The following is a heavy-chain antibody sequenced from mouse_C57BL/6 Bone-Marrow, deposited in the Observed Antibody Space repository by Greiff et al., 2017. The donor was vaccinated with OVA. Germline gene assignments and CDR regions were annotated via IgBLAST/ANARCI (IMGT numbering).Heavy chain of an antibody. CDR3: ERWGSSYVRYFDV. V-gene: IGHV1-18*01. J-gene: IGHJ1*03. Sequence: EVQGVESGPELVKPGASVKIPCKASGYTFTDYNMDWVKQSHGKSLEWIGDINPNNGGTIYTQKFKGKATLTVDKSSITAYMELRSLTSEDTAVYDCERWGSSYVRYFDVWGTGTTVTVSS. CDR1: GYTFTDYN. CDR2: INPNNGGT. D-gene: IGHD1-1*01.